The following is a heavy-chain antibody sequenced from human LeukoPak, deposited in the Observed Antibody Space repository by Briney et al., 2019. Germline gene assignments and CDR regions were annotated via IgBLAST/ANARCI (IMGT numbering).Heavy chain of an antibody. CDR3: ARDLTYCSSTSCYTGHYYYYYGMDV. CDR1: GYTFTSYY. Sequence: ASVKVSCKASGYTFTSYYMHWVRQAPGRGLEWMGIIHPSGGSTSYAQKFQGRVTITADKSTSTAYMELSSLRSEDTAVYYCARDLTYCSSTSCYTGHYYYYYGMDVWGQGTTVTVSS. D-gene: IGHD2-2*02. J-gene: IGHJ6*02. V-gene: IGHV1-46*01. CDR2: IHPSGGST.